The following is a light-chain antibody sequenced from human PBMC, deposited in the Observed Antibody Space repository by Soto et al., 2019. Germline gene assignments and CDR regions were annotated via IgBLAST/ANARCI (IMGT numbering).Light chain of an antibody. Sequence: EIVLTQSPAIVSLSPGEGATLSCRASQSVSSYLAWYQQKPGQAPRLLLYDASNRATGIPARFSGSGSGTDFTLTISSLEPEDFAVYYCQQRSNWPLTFGGGTKVEIK. CDR1: QSVSSY. V-gene: IGKV3-11*01. J-gene: IGKJ4*01. CDR3: QQRSNWPLT. CDR2: DAS.